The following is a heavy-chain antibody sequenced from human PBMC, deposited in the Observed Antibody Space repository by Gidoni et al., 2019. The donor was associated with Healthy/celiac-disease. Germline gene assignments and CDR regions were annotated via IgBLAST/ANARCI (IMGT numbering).Heavy chain of an antibody. CDR2: LIPILGIA. J-gene: IGHJ3*02. D-gene: IGHD4-17*01. V-gene: IGHV1-69*02. CDR3: ARRATVTFDAFDI. Sequence: QVQLVQSGAEVKKPGSSVKVSCKASGGTFSSYTISWVRQAPGQGLEWMGRLIPILGIANYAQKYQGRVTITANKSTSTAYMELSSLRSEDTAVYDCARRATVTFDAFDIWGQGTMVTVSS. CDR1: GGTFSSYT.